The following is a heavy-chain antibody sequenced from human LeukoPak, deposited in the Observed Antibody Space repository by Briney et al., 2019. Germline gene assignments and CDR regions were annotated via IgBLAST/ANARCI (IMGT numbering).Heavy chain of an antibody. CDR1: GFISSSYW. D-gene: IGHD4-17*01. V-gene: IGHV3-23*01. J-gene: IGHJ4*02. Sequence: GGSLRLSCAASGFISSSYWMSWVRQAPGKGLEWVSAISGSGSSTYYADSVKGRFTISRDNSKNNKNTLYLQMNSLRVEDTAVYYCAKHKENYGDSCLDDYWGQGTPVTVSS. CDR2: ISGSGSST. CDR3: AKHKENYGDSCLDDY.